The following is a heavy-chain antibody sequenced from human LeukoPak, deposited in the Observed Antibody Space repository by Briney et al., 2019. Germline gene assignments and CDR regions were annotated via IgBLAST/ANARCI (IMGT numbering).Heavy chain of an antibody. D-gene: IGHD3-22*01. CDR3: ARQPYYPAVPDY. J-gene: IGHJ4*02. V-gene: IGHV4-34*01. CDR2: INHAGST. Sequence: PSETLSLTCAVYGGSFSGYYWSWIRQPPGKGLEWIGEINHAGSTNYNPSVKSRVSISVDTPKNQFSLKLSSVTAADTAVYFCARQPYYPAVPDYWGQGILVTVSS. CDR1: GGSFSGYY.